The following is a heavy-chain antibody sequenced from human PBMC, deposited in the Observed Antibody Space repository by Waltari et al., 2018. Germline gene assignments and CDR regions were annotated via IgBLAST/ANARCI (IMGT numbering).Heavy chain of an antibody. V-gene: IGHV1-2*02. CDR3: ARDDAAAAGSYMDV. CDR1: GSPLPGHF. Sequence: QVQLVQSGAEVNKPGASVKVSCKAAGSPLPGHFLHWVRQAPGQGLEWMGWINPSSGGTNDAQKLQGSVTMTRDTSISTAFMELSSLRSDDTAVFYCARDDAAAAGSYMDVWGKGTTVTVSS. J-gene: IGHJ6*03. CDR2: INPSSGGT. D-gene: IGHD6-13*01.